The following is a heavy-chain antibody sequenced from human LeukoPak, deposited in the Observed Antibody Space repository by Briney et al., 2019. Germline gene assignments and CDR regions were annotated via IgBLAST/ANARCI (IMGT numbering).Heavy chain of an antibody. CDR2: ISYDGSNK. V-gene: IGHV3-30-3*01. CDR3: ARDNGMAPQGGTDAFDI. J-gene: IGHJ3*02. CDR1: GFTFSSYA. Sequence: PGGSLRLSCAASGFTFSSYAMHWVRQAPGKGLEWVAVISYDGSNKYYADSVKGRFTISRDNSKNTLYLQMNSLRAEDTAVYYCARDNGMAPQGGTDAFDIWGQGTMVTVSS. D-gene: IGHD2-8*01.